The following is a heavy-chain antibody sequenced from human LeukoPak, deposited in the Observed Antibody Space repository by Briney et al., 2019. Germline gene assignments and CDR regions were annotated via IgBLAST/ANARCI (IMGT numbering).Heavy chain of an antibody. V-gene: IGHV3-21*01. CDR2: LSSSSSYI. D-gene: IGHD4-23*01. CDR3: ARGFNNYGGNH. CDR1: GFIFSSYR. Sequence: PGGSLRLSCAASGFIFSSYRMDWVRQAPGKGLEWVSSLSSSSSYIYYADSVKGRFTMSRDNAKNSLYLQMNSLRAEDTAVYYCARGFNNYGGNHWGQGTLVTVSS. J-gene: IGHJ5*02.